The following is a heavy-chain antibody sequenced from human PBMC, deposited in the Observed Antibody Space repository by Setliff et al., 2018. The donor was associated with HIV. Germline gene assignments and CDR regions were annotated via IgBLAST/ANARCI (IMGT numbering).Heavy chain of an antibody. CDR1: GGSMSGYY. CDR3: ARAISTPSYYYHMDV. V-gene: IGHV4-4*08. D-gene: IGHD3-10*01. J-gene: IGHJ6*03. CDR2: VYTSEIS. Sequence: KPSETLSLTCTLSGGSMSGYYWTWIRQPPGKGLEWIGYVYTSEISNYNSSLRSRVVISLDTSTNQFSLKLGSVTAADTAVYYCARAISTPSYYYHMDVWGTGTPVTVS.